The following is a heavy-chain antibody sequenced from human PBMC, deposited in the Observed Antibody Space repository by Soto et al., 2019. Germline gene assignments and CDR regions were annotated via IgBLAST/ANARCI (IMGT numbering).Heavy chain of an antibody. J-gene: IGHJ6*02. V-gene: IGHV4-39*07. CDR2: IYYSGST. CDR1: GGSVSSSSCY. D-gene: IGHD3-10*01. Sequence: SETLSLTCTVSGGSVSSSSCYWGWIRQPPGKGLEWIGSIYYSGSTYYNPSLKSRVTISVDTSKNQFSLKLSSVTAADTAVYYCAKRYGSGSYYNAPEYYYYYYGMDVWGQGTTVTVSS. CDR3: AKRYGSGSYYNAPEYYYYYYGMDV.